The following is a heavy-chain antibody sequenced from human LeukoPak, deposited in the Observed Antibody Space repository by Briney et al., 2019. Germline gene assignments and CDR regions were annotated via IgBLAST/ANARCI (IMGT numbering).Heavy chain of an antibody. CDR3: ARQGRDGYKNWYFDL. V-gene: IGHV4-39*01. J-gene: IGHJ2*01. Sequence: PSETLSLTCTVSGGSISRSNYYWGWIRQPPGKGLEWIGTIYYGETTYYNPSLKSRVTISVDTSKNQFSLKLSSVTAADTAVYYCARQGRDGYKNWYFDLWGRGTLVTVSS. D-gene: IGHD5-24*01. CDR2: IYYGETT. CDR1: GGSISRSNYY.